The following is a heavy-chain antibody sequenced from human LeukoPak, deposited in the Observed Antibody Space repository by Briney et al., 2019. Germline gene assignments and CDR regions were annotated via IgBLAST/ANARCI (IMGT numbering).Heavy chain of an antibody. V-gene: IGHV1-58*01. CDR2: IVVGSGNT. D-gene: IGHD3-3*01. Sequence: ASVKVSCKASGFTFTSSAVQWVRQARGQRLEWIGWIVVGSGNTNYAQKFQERVTITRDMSTSTAYMELSSLRSEDTAVYYCAADSVIIPRYYYYYMDVWGKGTTVTVSS. J-gene: IGHJ6*03. CDR1: GFTFTSSA. CDR3: AADSVIIPRYYYYYMDV.